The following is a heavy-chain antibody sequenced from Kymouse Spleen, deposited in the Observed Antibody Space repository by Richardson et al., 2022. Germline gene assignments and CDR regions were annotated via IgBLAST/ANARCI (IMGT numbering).Heavy chain of an antibody. Sequence: EVQLVESGGGLVQPGRSLRLSCAASGFTFDDYAMHWVRQAPGKGLEWVSGISWNSGSIGYADSVKGRFTISRDNAKNSLYLQMNSLRAEDTALYYCAKDEGQLERLDAFDIWGQGTMVTVSS. CDR2: ISWNSGSI. V-gene: IGHV3-9*01. CDR1: GFTFDDYA. CDR3: AKDEGQLERLDAFDI. D-gene: IGHD1-1*01. J-gene: IGHJ3*02.